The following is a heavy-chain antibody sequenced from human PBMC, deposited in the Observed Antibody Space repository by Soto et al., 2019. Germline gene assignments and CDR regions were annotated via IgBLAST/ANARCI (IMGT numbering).Heavy chain of an antibody. V-gene: IGHV1-69*02. D-gene: IGHD2-15*01. CDR3: ARHLHMVVAARGSWVQNSPDYYYYMDV. CDR2: MIPILGIA. Sequence: QVQLVQYGAEVKKPGSSVKVSCKASGGTFSSYTISWVRQAPGQGLEWMGRMIPILGIANYAQKFQGRVTITEDKSTSTAYMELSRLRSDDTAVYYCARHLHMVVAARGSWVQNSPDYYYYMDVWGKGTTVTVSS. J-gene: IGHJ6*03. CDR1: GGTFSSYT.